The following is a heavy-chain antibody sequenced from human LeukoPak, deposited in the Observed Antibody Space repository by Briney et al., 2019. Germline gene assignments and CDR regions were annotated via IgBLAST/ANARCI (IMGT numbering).Heavy chain of an antibody. D-gene: IGHD3-22*01. J-gene: IGHJ4*02. Sequence: SETLSLTCTVSGGSISSSSYYWGWIRQPPGKGLEWIGSSYYSGSTYYNPSLKSRVTISVDTSKNQFSLKLSSVTAADTAVYYCARYYDSSGYLDYWGQGTLVTVSS. V-gene: IGHV4-39*01. CDR2: SYYSGST. CDR1: GGSISSSSYY. CDR3: ARYYDSSGYLDY.